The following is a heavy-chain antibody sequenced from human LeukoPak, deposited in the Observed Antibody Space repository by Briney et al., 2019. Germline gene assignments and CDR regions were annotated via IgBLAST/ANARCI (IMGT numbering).Heavy chain of an antibody. CDR2: IWHDGVNK. CDR1: GFTFSDYG. J-gene: IGHJ6*03. Sequence: PGGSLRLSCAASGFTFSDYGMHWVRQAPGKGLEWVAVIWHDGVNKYYADSVKGRFTISRDNSKNRLYLQMNSLRAEDTAVYYCAREGILRDYYYYMDVWGKGTTVTVSS. CDR3: AREGILRDYYYYMDV. V-gene: IGHV3-33*01. D-gene: IGHD2/OR15-2a*01.